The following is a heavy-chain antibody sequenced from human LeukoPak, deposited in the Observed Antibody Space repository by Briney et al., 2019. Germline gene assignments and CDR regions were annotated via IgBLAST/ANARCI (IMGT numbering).Heavy chain of an antibody. V-gene: IGHV3-30-3*01. CDR2: ISFDGSSK. J-gene: IGHJ6*02. D-gene: IGHD1-7*01. CDR1: GFTFSSHA. Sequence: GGSLRLSCAASGFTFSSHAMHWVRQAPGKGLEWVAVISFDGSSKYYADSVKGRFTISRDNSKNTLYLQMNSLRAEDTAVYYCARIFRAGSTYHHYGMDVWGQGTTVTFSS. CDR3: ARIFRAGSTYHHYGMDV.